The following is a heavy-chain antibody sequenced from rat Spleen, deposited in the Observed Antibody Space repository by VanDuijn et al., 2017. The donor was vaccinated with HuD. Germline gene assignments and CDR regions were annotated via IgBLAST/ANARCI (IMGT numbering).Heavy chain of an antibody. J-gene: IGHJ3*01. CDR3: TWEGPFTWFAF. CDR2: IKAKSSNYAT. CDR1: GFTFSHAW. Sequence: EVQVLESGGGLVQPGNSLKLSCATSGFTFSHAWMHWVRQSPEKQLEWVAQIKAKSSNYATYYAESLKGRFNISRDDSKSSVYLQMNSLKEEDTAIYYCTWEGPFTWFAFWGQGTLVTVSS. D-gene: IGHD1-11*01. V-gene: IGHV6-8*01.